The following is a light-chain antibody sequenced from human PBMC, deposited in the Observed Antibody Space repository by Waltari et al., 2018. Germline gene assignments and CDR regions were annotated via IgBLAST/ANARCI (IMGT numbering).Light chain of an antibody. J-gene: IGLJ1*01. Sequence: QSVLTQPPSAYGTPGQRVTTSCSVSSSNIGSKTGNWYQQLPGTAPKLLIYSNDQRPSGIPDRFSGSKSGTSASLAISGLQSEDEADYHCAAWDGSLNAYVFGGGTKVTVL. CDR1: SSNIGSKT. V-gene: IGLV1-44*01. CDR3: AAWDGSLNAYV. CDR2: SND.